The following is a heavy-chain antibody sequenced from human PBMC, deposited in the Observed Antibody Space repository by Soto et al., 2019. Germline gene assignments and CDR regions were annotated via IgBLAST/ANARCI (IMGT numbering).Heavy chain of an antibody. J-gene: IGHJ4*02. CDR1: GYAFTTYG. CDR3: ARGRYGDY. V-gene: IGHV1-18*01. CDR2: ISAHNGNT. D-gene: IGHD1-1*01. Sequence: QVHLVQSGAEVKKPGASVKVSCKGSGYAFTTYGITWVRQAPGQGLEWMGWISAHNGNTNYAPKLQGRVTVTRDTSTSTAYMELRGLRSDDTAVDYCARGRYGDYWGQGALVTVSS.